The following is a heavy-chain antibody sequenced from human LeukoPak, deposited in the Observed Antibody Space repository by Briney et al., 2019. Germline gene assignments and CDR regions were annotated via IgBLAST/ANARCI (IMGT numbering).Heavy chain of an antibody. D-gene: IGHD3-3*01. CDR1: GFTFTNYG. J-gene: IGHJ4*02. CDR2: ISANNGEI. Sequence: GVSVMVSCKASGFTFTNYGISWVRQAPGQGLEWMSWISANNGEIRYAQKFQGRVIMTTDTSTTTTYMELTSLRSDDTAVYYCARVPPSGHQVFGSDYWGQGTQVTVSS. V-gene: IGHV1-18*04. CDR3: ARVPPSGHQVFGSDY.